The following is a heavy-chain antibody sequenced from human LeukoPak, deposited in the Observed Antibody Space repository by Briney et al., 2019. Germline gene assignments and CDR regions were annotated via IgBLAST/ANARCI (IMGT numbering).Heavy chain of an antibody. D-gene: IGHD3-16*01. CDR2: ISDDGNTK. J-gene: IGHJ4*02. CDR1: GFTFNTHT. CDR3: ARGGETASTKWSMIDY. Sequence: GGSLRLSCSASGFTFNTHTMHWVRKAPGKGLDRVAVISDDGNTKFYADSVKGRFTISRDNSRNALYLQLSSLRAEDTAVFFCARGGETASTKWSMIDYWGQGTLVTV. V-gene: IGHV3-30-3*01.